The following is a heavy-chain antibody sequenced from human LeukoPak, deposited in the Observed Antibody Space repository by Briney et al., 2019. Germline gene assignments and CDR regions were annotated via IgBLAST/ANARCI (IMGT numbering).Heavy chain of an antibody. CDR2: INHSGST. CDR3: ARGRMTTETKEGNWFDP. J-gene: IGHJ5*02. V-gene: IGHV4-34*01. D-gene: IGHD4-11*01. CDR1: GGSFSGYY. Sequence: SETLSLTCAVYGGSFSGYYWSWIRQPPGKGLEWIGEINHSGSTNYNPSLKSRVTISVDTSKNQFSLKLSSVTAADTAVYYCARGRMTTETKEGNWFDPWGQGTLVTVSS.